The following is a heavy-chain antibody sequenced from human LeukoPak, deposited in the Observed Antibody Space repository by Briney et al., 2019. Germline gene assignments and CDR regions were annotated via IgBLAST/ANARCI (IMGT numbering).Heavy chain of an antibody. CDR3: AREDSMLVVPAASIDY. J-gene: IGHJ4*02. CDR2: ISSSSSYI. CDR1: GFTFRSYN. D-gene: IGHD2-2*01. Sequence: GGSLRLSCAASGFTFRSYNMNWVRQAPGKGLEWVSSISSSSSYIYYADSVKGRFTISRDNAKNSLYLQMNSLRAEDTAVYYCAREDSMLVVPAASIDYWGQGTLVTVSS. V-gene: IGHV3-21*01.